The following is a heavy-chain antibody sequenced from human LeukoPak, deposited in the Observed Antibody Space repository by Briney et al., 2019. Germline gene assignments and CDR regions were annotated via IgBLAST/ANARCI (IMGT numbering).Heavy chain of an antibody. D-gene: IGHD3-16*02. J-gene: IGHJ4*02. CDR2: LYSSGNT. CDR3: ARGGLGYDYVWGSYRNQHRFDY. CDR1: GGSFSNSRYY. Sequence: SETLSLTCTVSGGSFSNSRYYWGWVRQPPGKGLEWIGSLYSSGNTFFNPSLKSRVTISVDTSKNRFSLKLSSVTAADTAVYYCARGGLGYDYVWGSYRNQHRFDYWGQGTLVTVSS. V-gene: IGHV4-39*01.